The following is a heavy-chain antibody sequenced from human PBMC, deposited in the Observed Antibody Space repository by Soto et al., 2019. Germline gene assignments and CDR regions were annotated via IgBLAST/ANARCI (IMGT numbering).Heavy chain of an antibody. CDR3: ARGWGRISDY. CDR2: INHSGST. CDR1: GGSFSGYY. D-gene: IGHD7-27*01. V-gene: IGHV4-34*01. J-gene: IGHJ4*02. Sequence: QVQLQQWGAGLLKPSETLSLTCAVYGGSFSGYYWSWIRQPPGKGLEWIGEINHSGSTNYNPSLKCRVTISVDTSKNEFSLKLSSVTAADTAVYYCARGWGRISDYWGQGALVAVSS.